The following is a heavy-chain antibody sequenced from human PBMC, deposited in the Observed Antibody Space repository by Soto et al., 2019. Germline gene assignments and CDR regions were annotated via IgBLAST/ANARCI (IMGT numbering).Heavy chain of an antibody. CDR3: ARGRRYDFWSGPPRDYYYMDV. Sequence: GGSLRLSCAASGFTFSSYGMHWVRQAPGKGLEWVAVIWYDGSNKYYADYVKGRFTISRDNSKNTLYLQMNSLRAEDTAVYYCARGRRYDFWSGPPRDYYYMDVWGKGTTVTVSS. CDR2: IWYDGSNK. D-gene: IGHD3-3*01. V-gene: IGHV3-33*01. CDR1: GFTFSSYG. J-gene: IGHJ6*03.